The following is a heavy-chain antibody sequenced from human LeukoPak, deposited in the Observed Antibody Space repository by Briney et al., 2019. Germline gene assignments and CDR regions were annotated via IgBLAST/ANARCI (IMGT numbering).Heavy chain of an antibody. D-gene: IGHD2-2*01. CDR2: IYPGDSDT. CDR3: ARGPAPYYFDY. Sequence: KFSCKASGSSFTSYWIGWGRQMPGKGLEWMGIIYPGDSDTRYSPSFQGQVTISADKSISTAYLQWSSLKASDTAMYYCARGPAPYYFDYWGQGTLVTVSS. V-gene: IGHV5-51*01. J-gene: IGHJ4*02. CDR1: GSSFTSYW.